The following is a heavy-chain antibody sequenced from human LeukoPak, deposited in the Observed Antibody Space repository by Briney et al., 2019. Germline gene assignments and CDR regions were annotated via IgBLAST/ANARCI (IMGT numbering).Heavy chain of an antibody. Sequence: GGSLRLSCAASGFTFSSYAMSWVRQAPGKGLEWVSAISGSGGSTYYADSVKGRFTVSRHNSENTLYLQMNSLRAEDTAVYYCAKLRDSAMDDYYYGMDVWGQGTTVTVSS. V-gene: IGHV3-23*01. CDR1: GFTFSSYA. CDR2: ISGSGGST. J-gene: IGHJ6*02. D-gene: IGHD3-10*01. CDR3: AKLRDSAMDDYYYGMDV.